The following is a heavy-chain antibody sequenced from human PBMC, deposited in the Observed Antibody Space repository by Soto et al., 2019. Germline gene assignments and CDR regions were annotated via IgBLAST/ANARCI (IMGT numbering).Heavy chain of an antibody. CDR3: AKDGGYCSSTSCLDY. Sequence: ASVKVSCKASGYTFTSYYMHWVRQAPGQGLEWMGIINPSGGSTSYAQRFQGRVTMTRDTSTSTVYMELNSLRAEDTAVYYCAKDGGYCSSTSCLDYWGQGTLVTVSS. CDR1: GYTFTSYY. CDR2: INPSGGST. D-gene: IGHD2-2*01. J-gene: IGHJ4*02. V-gene: IGHV1-46*01.